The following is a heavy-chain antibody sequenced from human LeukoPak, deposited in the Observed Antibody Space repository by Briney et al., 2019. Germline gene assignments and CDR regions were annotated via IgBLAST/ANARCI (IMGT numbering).Heavy chain of an antibody. CDR3: AKVRHYYDSSGYYL. Sequence: GGSLRLSCAASGFTFSSYGMHWVRQAPGKGLEWVSAISGSGGSTYYADSVKGRFTISRDNSKNTLYLQMNSLRAEDTAVYYCAKVRHYYDSSGYYLWGQGTLVTVSS. J-gene: IGHJ4*02. CDR2: ISGSGGST. CDR1: GFTFSSYG. V-gene: IGHV3-23*01. D-gene: IGHD3-22*01.